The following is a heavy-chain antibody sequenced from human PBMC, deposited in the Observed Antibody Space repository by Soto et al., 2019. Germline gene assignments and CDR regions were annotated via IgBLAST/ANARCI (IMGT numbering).Heavy chain of an antibody. CDR3: TKDHAPGTSYYSYKAV. Sequence: QEQLVESGGGVVQPGGSLTLSCAASGFTFDNHGIHWVRQAPGKGLEWVAVISFDGSDEYYAESVKGRFTISRDNSKNTVYLQMNNLRAEDRAVYYCTKDHAPGTSYYSYKAVWGRGTAV. D-gene: IGHD6-13*01. V-gene: IGHV3-30*18. CDR2: ISFDGSDE. CDR1: GFTFDNHG. J-gene: IGHJ6*03.